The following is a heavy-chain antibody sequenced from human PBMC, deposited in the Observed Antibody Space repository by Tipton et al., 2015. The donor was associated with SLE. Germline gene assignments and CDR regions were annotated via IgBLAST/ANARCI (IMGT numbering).Heavy chain of an antibody. Sequence: TLSLTCTVSGGSISSSTYYWGWIRQPPGKGLEWIGCIYYSGSTYYNPSLKSRVTISVDISKNQFFLTLRSVTAADTAVYFCARGDVDWGQGTLVTVSS. CDR2: IYYSGST. D-gene: IGHD5-24*01. CDR1: GGSISSSTYY. V-gene: IGHV4-39*07. CDR3: ARGDVD. J-gene: IGHJ4*02.